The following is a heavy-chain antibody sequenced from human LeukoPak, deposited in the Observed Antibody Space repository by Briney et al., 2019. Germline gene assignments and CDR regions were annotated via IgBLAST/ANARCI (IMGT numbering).Heavy chain of an antibody. CDR3: ATITTMRVVLIS. Sequence: GGSLRLSCAASGFTFSSFDMTWVRQAPGKGLEWVSTISVSATNTYYADSVKGRFTISRDNSKNTLYLQMNSLRADDTAVYYCATITTMRVVLISWG. J-gene: IGHJ1*01. V-gene: IGHV3-23*01. D-gene: IGHD3-22*01. CDR1: GFTFSSFD. CDR2: ISVSATNT.